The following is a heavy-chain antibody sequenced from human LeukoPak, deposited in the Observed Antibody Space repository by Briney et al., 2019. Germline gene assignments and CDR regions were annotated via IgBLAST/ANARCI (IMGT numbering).Heavy chain of an antibody. CDR2: ITSDGGST. CDR1: GFTFSSYA. CDR3: AKVLSLRHFDWVLYIDH. Sequence: GGSLRLSCAASGFTFSSYAMTWVRQAPGKGLEWVSGITSDGGSTFYADSVKGRFTISRDNSKNTLYLQMNSLRAEDTAVYYCAKVLSLRHFDWVLYIDHWGQGTLVTVSS. V-gene: IGHV3-23*01. J-gene: IGHJ4*02. D-gene: IGHD3-9*01.